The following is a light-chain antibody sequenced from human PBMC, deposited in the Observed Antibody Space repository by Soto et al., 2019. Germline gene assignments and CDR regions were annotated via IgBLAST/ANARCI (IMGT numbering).Light chain of an antibody. V-gene: IGKV3-20*01. CDR3: QQYGVAPLT. J-gene: IGKJ4*01. CDR1: QSVSSSY. Sequence: DIVWTQSPGTVSLSPGETTTLSCRASQSVSSSYLAWYQQKPGQAPRLLIYGASSSATGIPDRFSGSGSGTDVTLTISRLEPEDFALDYCQQYGVAPLTFGGGTKVEIK. CDR2: GAS.